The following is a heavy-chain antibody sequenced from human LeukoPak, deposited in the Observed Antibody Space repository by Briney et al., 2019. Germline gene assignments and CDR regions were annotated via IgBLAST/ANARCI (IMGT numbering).Heavy chain of an antibody. CDR2: IDFTSTYI. CDR1: GFNFSTYS. J-gene: IGHJ3*01. Sequence: PGGSLRLSCAASGFNFSTYSMNWVRQAPGKGLEWVSSIDFTSTYIDYAVSVKGRFAISRDNAKKSLYLQMNSLRVDDTDVYYCAKDESRVRGVIRDAFDFWGQGTLVTVSS. V-gene: IGHV3-21*01. D-gene: IGHD3-10*01. CDR3: AKDESRVRGVIRDAFDF.